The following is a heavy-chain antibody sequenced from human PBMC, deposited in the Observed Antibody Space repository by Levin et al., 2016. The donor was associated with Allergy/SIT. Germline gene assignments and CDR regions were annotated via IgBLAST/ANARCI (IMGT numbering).Heavy chain of an antibody. CDR3: ARVYSSDSYHFDY. Sequence: SVKVSCKASGGTFSSYAISWVRQAPGQGLEWMGGIIPIFGTANYAQKFQGRVTITADESTSTAYMELSSLRSEDTAVYYCARVYSSDSYHFDYWGQGTLVTVSS. J-gene: IGHJ4*02. CDR2: IIPIFGTA. D-gene: IGHD6-19*01. CDR1: GGTFSSYA. V-gene: IGHV1-69*13.